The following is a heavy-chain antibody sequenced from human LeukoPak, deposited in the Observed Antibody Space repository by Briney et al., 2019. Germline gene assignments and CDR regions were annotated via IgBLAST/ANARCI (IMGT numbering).Heavy chain of an antibody. V-gene: IGHV3-64D*06. CDR3: VNRDGYKYDY. CDR1: GFAFSTYA. CDR2: VSPNGGGT. D-gene: IGHD5-24*01. J-gene: IGHJ4*02. Sequence: GGSLRLSCSASGFAFSTYAMHWVRQAPGKGLEYVSAVSPNGGGTFYADSVKGRFTISRDNSKNTLFLQMSSLRPEDTAVYYCVNRDGYKYDYWGQGTLVTVSS.